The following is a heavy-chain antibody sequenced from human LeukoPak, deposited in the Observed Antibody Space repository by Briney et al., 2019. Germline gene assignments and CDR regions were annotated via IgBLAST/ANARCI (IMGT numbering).Heavy chain of an antibody. V-gene: IGHV1-18*01. J-gene: IGHJ6*03. CDR1: GYTFTSYG. CDR2: ISAYNGNT. CDR3: ARGYCSGGSCYSFYYYYYMDV. Sequence: ASVKVSCKASGYTFTSYGISWVRQAPGQGPEWMGWISAYNGNTNYAQKLQGRVTMTTDTSTSTAYMELRSLRSDDTAVYYCARGYCSGGSCYSFYYYYYMDVWGKGTTVTVSS. D-gene: IGHD2-15*01.